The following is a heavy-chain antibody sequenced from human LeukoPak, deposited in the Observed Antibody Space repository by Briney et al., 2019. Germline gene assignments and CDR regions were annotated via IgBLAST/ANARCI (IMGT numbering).Heavy chain of an antibody. D-gene: IGHD3-3*01. CDR2: MNRDGSEK. CDR1: GFTFAPYW. CDR3: ARGIEEWLYLYY. J-gene: IGHJ4*02. V-gene: IGHV3-7*04. Sequence: GGSLRLSCAAPGFTFAPYWMTWVRRAPGKGLEYVATMNRDGSEKYYVDSVKGRFTISRDNSKNSLYLQMDSLRAEDTAVYYCARGIEEWLYLYYWGQGALVTVAS.